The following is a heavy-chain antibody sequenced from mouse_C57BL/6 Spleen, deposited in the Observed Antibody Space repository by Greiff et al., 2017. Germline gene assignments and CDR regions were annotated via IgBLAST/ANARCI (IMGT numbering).Heavy chain of an antibody. J-gene: IGHJ2*01. D-gene: IGHD1-1*01. V-gene: IGHV1-61*01. CDR1: GYTFTSYW. CDR3: ARNYGSSYDS. CDR2: IYPSDSET. Sequence: QVQLQQPGAELVRPGSSVKLSCKASGYTFTSYWMDWVKQRPGQGLEWIGNIYPSDSETHYNQKFKDKATLTVDKSSSTAYMQLSSLTSEDSAVYYCARNYGSSYDSWGQGTTLTVSS.